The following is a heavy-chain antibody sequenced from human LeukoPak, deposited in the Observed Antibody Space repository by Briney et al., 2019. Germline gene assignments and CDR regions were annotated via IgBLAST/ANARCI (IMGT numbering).Heavy chain of an antibody. CDR1: GFTFSSYA. CDR3: ARGKIVNVSRLWLPSWFDP. V-gene: IGHV4-34*01. D-gene: IGHD5-18*01. CDR2: INHSGST. J-gene: IGHJ5*02. Sequence: GSLRLSCAASGFTFSSYAMSGVRQPPGKGLEWIGEINHSGSTNYNPSLKSRVTISVDTSKNQYSLKRSSVTAADTAVYYCARGKIVNVSRLWLPSWFDPWGQGTLVTVSS.